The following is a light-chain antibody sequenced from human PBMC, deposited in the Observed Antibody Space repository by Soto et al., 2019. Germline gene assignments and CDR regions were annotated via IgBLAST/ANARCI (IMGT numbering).Light chain of an antibody. CDR2: RAS. J-gene: IGKJ1*01. V-gene: IGKV3-15*01. Sequence: EVVIAHSPATLCVSTGERVTLSCRANQGIGDTLAWYQHKPGQTPRLLIYRASTRAAGVSARISGSGSGTEFTLSISSLQPEDSAVYYCQQYYNWPLWTFGQGTKV. CDR3: QQYYNWPLWT. CDR1: QGIGDT.